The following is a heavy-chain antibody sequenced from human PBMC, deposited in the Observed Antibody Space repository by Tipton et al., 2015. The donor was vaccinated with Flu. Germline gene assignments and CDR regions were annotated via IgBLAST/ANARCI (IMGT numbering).Heavy chain of an antibody. D-gene: IGHD3-22*01. J-gene: IGHJ1*01. CDR3: ARDRGYFDTTGELDH. Sequence: SLRLSCTVSGFTFSIYWMTWVRQAPGKGLEWVANIKQDGSDKYYVDSVKGRFTISRDNAKNLMYLQMNSLRAEDTAVYFCARDRGYFDTTGELDHWGQGTLVTVSS. V-gene: IGHV3-7*01. CDR1: GFTFSIYW. CDR2: IKQDGSDK.